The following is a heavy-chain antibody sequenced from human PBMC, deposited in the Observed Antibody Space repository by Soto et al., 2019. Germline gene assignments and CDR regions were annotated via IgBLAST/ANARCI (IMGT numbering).Heavy chain of an antibody. J-gene: IGHJ4*02. CDR3: ARAPGPPVAAAEPYFDY. V-gene: IGHV1-2*02. D-gene: IGHD6-13*01. CDR1: GCTFTGYY. Sequence: ASLKVSCKASGCTFTGYYMQWARQSPCQGLEWMGWINPNSGGTNYAQKFQGRVTMTRDTSISTAYMELSRLRSDDTAVYYCARAPGPPVAAAEPYFDYWGQGTLVTVSS. CDR2: INPNSGGT.